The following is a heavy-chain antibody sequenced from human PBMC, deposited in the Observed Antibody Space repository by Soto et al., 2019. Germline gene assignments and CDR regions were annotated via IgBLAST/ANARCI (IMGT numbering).Heavy chain of an antibody. CDR3: DRGSRFDP. CDR2: IYYTGNT. CDR1: GASITTAYY. D-gene: IGHD1-26*01. V-gene: IGHV4-31*03. Sequence: QVQLLESGPKLVKPSQTLSLTCTVSGASITTAYYWTWVRQHPVKGLEWIGHIYYTGNTYYNPSLTSRLNISLDTSNNQFPLQLESVTAADTAIYYCDRGSRFDPWGQGTLVTVS. J-gene: IGHJ5*02.